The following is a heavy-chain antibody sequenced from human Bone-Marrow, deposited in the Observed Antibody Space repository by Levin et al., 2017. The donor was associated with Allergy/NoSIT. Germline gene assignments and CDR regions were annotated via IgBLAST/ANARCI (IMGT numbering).Heavy chain of an antibody. D-gene: IGHD6-13*01. CDR1: GFTFSNAW. J-gene: IGHJ4*02. CDR3: TTKAGWDRSCWFYFDF. V-gene: IGHV3-15*01. Sequence: GGSLRLSCAASGFTFSNAWMNWVRQAPGKGLEWVGRIKTKTDGGTTDYAAPVKGRFAISRDDSKNTLYLQMNSLKTEDTAMYFCTTKAGWDRSCWFYFDFWGQGTLVTVSS. CDR2: IKTKTDGGTT.